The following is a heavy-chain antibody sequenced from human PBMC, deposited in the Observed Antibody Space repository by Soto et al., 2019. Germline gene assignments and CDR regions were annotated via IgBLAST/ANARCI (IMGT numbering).Heavy chain of an antibody. CDR2: LYFNGGT. V-gene: IGHV4-30-4*01. J-gene: IGHJ5*02. CDR1: GGPINSPDYY. CDR3: ARGISKYSSWYEPHTWFDA. D-gene: IGHD6-13*01. Sequence: SETLSLTCNVSGGPINSPDYYWTWLRQSPGKGLEWIGYLYFNGGTQYNPSLRTPISMSLDTSKKHFSLKMRSVTGADTAVYYCARGISKYSSWYEPHTWFDAWGQGALVTVS.